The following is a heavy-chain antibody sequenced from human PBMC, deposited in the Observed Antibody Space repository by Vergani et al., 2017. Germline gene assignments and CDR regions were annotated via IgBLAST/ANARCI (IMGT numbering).Heavy chain of an antibody. J-gene: IGHJ4*02. D-gene: IGHD2-2*02. CDR1: GFTFSTYG. V-gene: IGHV3-30*03. CDR3: ATEYMGYCNDTNCYKFDY. CDR2: VSYDGSDK. Sequence: QVQLVESGGGVVQPGRSLRLPCAVSGFTFSTYGMHWVRQAPGKGLEWVAHVSYDGSDKYYGDSVKGRFTISKDNSKSTVYLQMNSLRAEDTAVYFCATEYMGYCNDTNCYKFDYWGQGTLVTVSS.